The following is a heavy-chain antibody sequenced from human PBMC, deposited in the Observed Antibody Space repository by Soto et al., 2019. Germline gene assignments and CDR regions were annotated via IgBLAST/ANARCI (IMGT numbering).Heavy chain of an antibody. CDR3: ARARRSAAYYDFWSGFYGMDV. CDR1: GGSISSGGYY. CDR2: IYYSGST. J-gene: IGHJ6*02. D-gene: IGHD3-3*01. V-gene: IGHV4-31*03. Sequence: PSETLSLTCTVSGGSISSGGYYWSWIRQHPGKGLEWIGYIYYSGSTYYNPSLKSRVTISVDTSKNQFSLKLSSVTAADTAVYYCARARRSAAYYDFWSGFYGMDVWGQGTTVTVS.